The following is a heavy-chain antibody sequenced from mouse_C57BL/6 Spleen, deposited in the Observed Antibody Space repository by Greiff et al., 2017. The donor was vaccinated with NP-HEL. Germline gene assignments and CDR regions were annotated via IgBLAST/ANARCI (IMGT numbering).Heavy chain of an antibody. V-gene: IGHV14-2*01. CDR2: IDTEDGET. D-gene: IGHD1-1*01. J-gene: IGHJ2*01. Sequence: EVQLQQSGAELVKPGASVKLSCTASGFNIKDYYMHWVKQRTEQGLAWIGRIDTEDGETKYDPKFQGKATITADTSSNTAYLQLSSLTSEDTAVYDCASYYVCYYWGQGTTLTVSS. CDR1: GFNIKDYY. CDR3: ASYYVCYY.